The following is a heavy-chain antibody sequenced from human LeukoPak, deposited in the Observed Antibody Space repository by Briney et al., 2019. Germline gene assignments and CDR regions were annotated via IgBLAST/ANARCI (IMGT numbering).Heavy chain of an antibody. CDR3: ASLFSSGPLGGP. V-gene: IGHV1-46*01. J-gene: IGHJ5*02. CDR2: INPSGGST. D-gene: IGHD3-22*01. Sequence: ASVKVSCKASGYTFTGYYMHWVRQAPGQGLEWMGIINPSGGSTSYAQKFQGRVTMTRDTSTSTVYMELSSLRSEDTAVYYCASLFSSGPLGGPWGQGTLVTVSS. CDR1: GYTFTGYY.